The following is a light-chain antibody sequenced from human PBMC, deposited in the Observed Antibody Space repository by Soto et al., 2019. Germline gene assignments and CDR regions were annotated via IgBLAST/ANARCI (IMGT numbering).Light chain of an antibody. V-gene: IGKV3-20*01. J-gene: IGKJ1*01. Sequence: EIVMTQSPATLSVSPGERATLSCRASQSVSSSYLAWYQQKPGQAPRLLIYGASSRATGIPDRFSGSGSGTDFTLTISRLEPEDFAVYYCQQYGSSPWTFSQGTKVDIK. CDR2: GAS. CDR3: QQYGSSPWT. CDR1: QSVSSSY.